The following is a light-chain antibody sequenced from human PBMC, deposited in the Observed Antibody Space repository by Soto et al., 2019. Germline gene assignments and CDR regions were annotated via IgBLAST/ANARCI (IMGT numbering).Light chain of an antibody. Sequence: EIVMTQSPATLSVSPGERATLSCRASQSVSSNLAWYQQKPGHAPRLLIYGASTRATDIPARFSGSGSGTEVTLTISSLQSEDFAIYYWQQYDNWPWTFGPGTKVEIK. CDR1: QSVSSN. J-gene: IGKJ1*01. CDR3: QQYDNWPWT. V-gene: IGKV3-15*01. CDR2: GAS.